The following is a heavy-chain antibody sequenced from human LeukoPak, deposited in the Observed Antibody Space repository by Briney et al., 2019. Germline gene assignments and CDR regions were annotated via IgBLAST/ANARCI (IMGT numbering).Heavy chain of an antibody. J-gene: IGHJ4*02. Sequence: GGSLRLSCAASGFTFSSYAMSWVRQAPGKGLEWVSGISGSGGSTYYADSVKGRFTISRDNSKNMLYLQMNSLRAEDTAVYYCARPSTSGIAAAGLKYWGQGTLVTVSS. CDR3: ARPSTSGIAAAGLKY. CDR1: GFTFSSYA. CDR2: ISGSGGST. V-gene: IGHV3-23*01. D-gene: IGHD6-13*01.